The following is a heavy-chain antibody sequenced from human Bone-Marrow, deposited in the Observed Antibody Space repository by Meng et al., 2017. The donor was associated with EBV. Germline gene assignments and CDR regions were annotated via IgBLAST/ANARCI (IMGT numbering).Heavy chain of an antibody. Sequence: PLQESGPGLVKPSVTLSLTCALTGASISGSNWWSWVRQPPGKGLEWIGEIWHGGNTNYNPSLKSRVTISVDKSGNQFSLNLNSVTAADTAVYYCARGNAYNVPSFDYWGQGTLVTVSS. CDR2: IWHGGNT. CDR3: ARGNAYNVPSFDY. CDR1: GASISGSNW. J-gene: IGHJ4*02. D-gene: IGHD5-24*01. V-gene: IGHV4-4*02.